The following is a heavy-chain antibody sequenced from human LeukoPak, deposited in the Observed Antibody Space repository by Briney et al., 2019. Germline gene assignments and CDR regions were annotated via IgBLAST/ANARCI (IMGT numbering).Heavy chain of an antibody. CDR2: INPSGGST. CDR1: GYTFTSYY. J-gene: IGHJ6*03. V-gene: IGHV1-46*01. CDR3: ARRGTYGDYPYYYYYMDV. D-gene: IGHD4-17*01. Sequence: ASVKVSCKASGYTFTSYYMHWVRQAPGQGLEWMGIINPSGGSTSYAQKFQGRVTMTRDTSTSTVYMELSSLRSEDTAVYYCARRGTYGDYPYYYYYMDVWGKGTTVTISS.